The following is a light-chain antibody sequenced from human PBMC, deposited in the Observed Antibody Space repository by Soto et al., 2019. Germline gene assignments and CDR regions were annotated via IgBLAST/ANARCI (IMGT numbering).Light chain of an antibody. CDR2: DIT. CDR1: SSDVGGDNY. CDR3: CSYGGSFYV. J-gene: IGLJ1*01. V-gene: IGLV2-11*01. Sequence: QSVLTQPRSVSGTPGQSVTISCTGTSSDVGGDNYVSWYQQHPGKAPKLMIYDITKRPSGVPDRFSGSKSGNTASLTISGLQAEDEADYYCCSYGGSFYVFGTGTKVTVL.